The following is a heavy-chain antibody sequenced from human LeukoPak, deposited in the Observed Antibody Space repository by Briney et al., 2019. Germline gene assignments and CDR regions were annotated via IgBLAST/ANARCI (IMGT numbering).Heavy chain of an antibody. V-gene: IGHV3-7*01. CDR1: GLSVSNYW. J-gene: IGHJ4*02. CDR3: ARDSDPRFDY. CDR2: INQDGSEK. Sequence: PGRSLRLSCVASGLSVSNYWMSWVRQAPGKGLEWVANINQDGSEKFYVDSVKGRFTITRDTAKNSLYLQMDSLRAEDTAVYYCARDSDPRFDYWGQGTLVTVSS.